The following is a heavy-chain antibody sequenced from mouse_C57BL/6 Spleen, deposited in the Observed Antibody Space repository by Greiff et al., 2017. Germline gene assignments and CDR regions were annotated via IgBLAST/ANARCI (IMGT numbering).Heavy chain of an antibody. Sequence: EVKLVESGGGLVKPGGSLKLSCAASGFTFSSYTMSWVRQTPEKGLEWVATISGGGGNTYYPDSVKGRFTIARDNAKNTLYLQMSSLRSEDTALYYCSRHGSYYSNPFDYWGQGTTLTVSS. V-gene: IGHV5-9*01. CDR2: ISGGGGNT. D-gene: IGHD2-5*01. CDR1: GFTFSSYT. J-gene: IGHJ2*01. CDR3: SRHGSYYSNPFDY.